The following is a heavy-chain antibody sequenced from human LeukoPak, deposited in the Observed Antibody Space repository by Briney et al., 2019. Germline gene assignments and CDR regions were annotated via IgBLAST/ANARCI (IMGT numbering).Heavy chain of an antibody. Sequence: ASVKVSCKASGYTFTGYYMHWVRQAPGQGLEWMGWINPNSGGTNYAQKFQGRVTMTRDMSISTAYMELSRLRSDDTAVYYCARDSSSSWYEADYYMDVWGKGTTVTVSS. CDR3: ARDSSSSWYEADYYMDV. V-gene: IGHV1-2*02. CDR2: INPNSGGT. CDR1: GYTFTGYY. D-gene: IGHD6-13*01. J-gene: IGHJ6*03.